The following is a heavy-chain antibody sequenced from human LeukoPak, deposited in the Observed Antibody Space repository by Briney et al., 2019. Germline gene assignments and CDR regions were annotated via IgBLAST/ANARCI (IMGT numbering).Heavy chain of an antibody. CDR1: GFTFSSYW. Sequence: GGSLRLSCAASGFTFSSYWMSWVRQAPGKGLEWVANIKQDGGEKYYADSVKGRFTISRDNAKNSLYLQMNSLRAEDTAVYYGARDGSGSYYVWDTYYYGMDVWGQGTTVTVSS. J-gene: IGHJ6*02. D-gene: IGHD3-10*01. CDR2: IKQDGGEK. CDR3: ARDGSGSYYVWDTYYYGMDV. V-gene: IGHV3-7*01.